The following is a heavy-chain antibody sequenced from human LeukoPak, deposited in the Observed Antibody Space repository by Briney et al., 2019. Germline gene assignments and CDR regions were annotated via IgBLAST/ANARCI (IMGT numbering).Heavy chain of an antibody. J-gene: IGHJ6*02. CDR3: ARRRHANNGVDV. CDR2: TYYRSQWNY. Sequence: SQTLSLTCAISGDSVSTTSSIWNWIRQSPSRGLEWLGRTYYRSQWNYDYAQSVKSRITISPDTSENRFSLQLQCVTPEDSAVYYCARRRHANNGVDVWGQGTTVTVSS. CDR1: GDSVSTTSSI. V-gene: IGHV6-1*01.